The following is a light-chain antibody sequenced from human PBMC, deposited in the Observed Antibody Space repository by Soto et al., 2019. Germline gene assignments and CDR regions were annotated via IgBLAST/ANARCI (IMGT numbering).Light chain of an antibody. CDR3: VAWDDSLKGPV. CDR2: NND. Sequence: QSVLTQPPSASETPGQRVTISCSGSSSNIESNTVNWYQQVPGTAPKLLMYNNDRRPSGVPDRFSGSKSGPSASLAISGLQSEDEADYYCVAWDDSLKGPVFGGGTKLTVL. V-gene: IGLV1-44*01. J-gene: IGLJ2*01. CDR1: SSNIESNT.